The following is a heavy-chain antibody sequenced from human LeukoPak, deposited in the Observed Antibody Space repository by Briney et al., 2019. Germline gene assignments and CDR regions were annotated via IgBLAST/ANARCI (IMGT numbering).Heavy chain of an antibody. Sequence: GGSLRLSCGASGFIFGNYAMSWVRQAPGKGLEWVTGINANGGRKYYADSVKGRFTISRDNSKNTLYLQMNSLRAEDTAVYYCAKAPPYKKYFDYWGQGTLVTVSS. CDR2: INANGGRK. D-gene: IGHD1-1*01. CDR3: AKAPPYKKYFDY. V-gene: IGHV3-23*01. J-gene: IGHJ4*02. CDR1: GFIFGNYA.